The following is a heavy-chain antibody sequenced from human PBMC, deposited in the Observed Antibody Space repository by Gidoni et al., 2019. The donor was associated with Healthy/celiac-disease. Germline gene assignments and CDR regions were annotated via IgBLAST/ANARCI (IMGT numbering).Heavy chain of an antibody. J-gene: IGHJ5*02. V-gene: IGHV4-38-2*01. Sequence: QVQLQESGPGLVKPSETLSLPCAASGYSISSGYYGGWIRQPPGKGLDGIGSIYHSGSTYYNPSLKSRVTISVETSKNQFSLKLSSVTAADTAVYYCAASIAAAGTINFDPWGQGTLVTVSS. D-gene: IGHD6-13*01. CDR3: AASIAAAGTINFDP. CDR2: IYHSGST. CDR1: GYSISSGYY.